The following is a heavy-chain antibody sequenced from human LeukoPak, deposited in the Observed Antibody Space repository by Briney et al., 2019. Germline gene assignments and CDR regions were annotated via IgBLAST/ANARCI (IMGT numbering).Heavy chain of an antibody. CDR1: DYYFSSHG. CDR2: ISVYNDDT. V-gene: IGHV1-18*04. CDR3: ARENSGGGGNCYSCRHYYYMDV. J-gene: IGHJ6*03. D-gene: IGHD2-15*01. Sequence: GASVKVSCKASDYYFSSHGITWVRQAPGQGLEWLGWISVYNDDTKYAQKVQDRVTMTADTSTNTAYMGLRSLRSDDTAVYYCARENSGGGGNCYSCRHYYYMDVWGEGTTVTVSS.